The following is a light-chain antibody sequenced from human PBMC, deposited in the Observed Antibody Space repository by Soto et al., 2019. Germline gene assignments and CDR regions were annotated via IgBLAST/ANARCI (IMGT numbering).Light chain of an antibody. Sequence: QTVVTQSPSASGTPGQRVSISCSGSTPNIGTNTVSWYQHVPGTAPKLLIYSNDQRPSAVPGRFSGSKSGTSASLAISGLLSEDEADYYCATWDDSLNVVFGGGTKVTVL. V-gene: IGLV1-44*01. CDR2: SND. J-gene: IGLJ2*01. CDR1: TPNIGTNT. CDR3: ATWDDSLNVV.